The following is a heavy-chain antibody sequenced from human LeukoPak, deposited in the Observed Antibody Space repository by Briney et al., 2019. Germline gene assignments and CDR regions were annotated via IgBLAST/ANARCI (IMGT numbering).Heavy chain of an antibody. CDR2: MNPNSGNT. J-gene: IGHJ6*03. Sequence: EASVKVTCKASGYTLTSYDINWVRQATGQGLEWMGWMNPNSGNTGYAQKFQGRVTMTRNTSISTAYMELSSLRSEDTAVYYCARGPIAAASEDYYYYYMDVWGKGTTVTVSS. CDR1: GYTLTSYD. CDR3: ARGPIAAASEDYYYYYMDV. V-gene: IGHV1-8*01. D-gene: IGHD6-13*01.